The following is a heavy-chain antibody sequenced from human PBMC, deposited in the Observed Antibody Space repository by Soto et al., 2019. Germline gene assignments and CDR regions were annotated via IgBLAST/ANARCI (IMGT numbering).Heavy chain of an antibody. V-gene: IGHV1-18*01. CDR1: GYTFTSYG. CDR3: ARDPGIVVVPAAMLDYYYGMDV. J-gene: IGHJ6*02. D-gene: IGHD2-2*01. CDR2: ISAYNGNT. Sequence: ASVKVSCKASGYTFTSYGISWVRQAPGQGLEWMGWISAYNGNTNYAQKLQGRVTMTTDTSTSTAYMELRSLRSDDTAVYYCARDPGIVVVPAAMLDYYYGMDVWGQGTTVTVS.